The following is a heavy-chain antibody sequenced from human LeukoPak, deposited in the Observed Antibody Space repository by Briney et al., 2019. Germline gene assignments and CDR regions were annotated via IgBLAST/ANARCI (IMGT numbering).Heavy chain of an antibody. CDR2: INPNSGGT. CDR3: ARAHVQLWLHEPFDY. CDR1: GYTFTGYY. V-gene: IGHV1-2*06. Sequence: GASVKVSCKASGYTFTGYYMHWVRQAPGQGLEWMGRINPNSGGTNYAQKFQGRVTMTRDTSISTAYMELSRLRSDDTAVYYCARAHVQLWLHEPFDYWGQGTLVTVSS. J-gene: IGHJ4*02. D-gene: IGHD5-18*01.